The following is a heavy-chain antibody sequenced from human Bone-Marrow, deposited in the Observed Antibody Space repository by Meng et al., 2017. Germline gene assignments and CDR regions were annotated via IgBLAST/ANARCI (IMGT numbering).Heavy chain of an antibody. CDR2: INPNTGVT. Sequence: QVQLVQSGAEVKKPGASVKVSCKASGYTFTSYGISWVRQAPGQGLEWMGRINPNTGVTKYIQKFQGRVLMTRDTSIRTAYMEVNRLRSDDTAVYYCARDEDISAAGKLFGDYWGQGTLVTVSS. V-gene: IGHV1-2*06. D-gene: IGHD6-13*01. CDR1: GYTFTSYG. CDR3: ARDEDISAAGKLFGDY. J-gene: IGHJ4*02.